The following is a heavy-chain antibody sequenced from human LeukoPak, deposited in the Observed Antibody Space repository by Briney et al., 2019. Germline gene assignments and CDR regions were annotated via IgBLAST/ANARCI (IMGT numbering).Heavy chain of an antibody. V-gene: IGHV3-7*04. CDR3: ARVRNCDS. CDR2: IDQDGSEK. CDR1: EFTFASYW. Sequence: GSLRLPRAASEFTFASYWVSWVRQAPGKGLEWVANIDQDGSEKYYVDSVKGRFTISRDNAKNSLFLQMNSLRPEDTAVYYCARVRNCDSWGQGTLVTVSS. J-gene: IGHJ4*02.